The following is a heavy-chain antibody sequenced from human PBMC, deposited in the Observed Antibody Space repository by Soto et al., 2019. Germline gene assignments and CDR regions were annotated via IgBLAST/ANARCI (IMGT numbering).Heavy chain of an antibody. D-gene: IGHD2-15*01. CDR2: ISYDGSNK. Sequence: ESGGGVVQPGRSLRLSCAASGFTFSSYAMHWVRQAPGKGLEWVAVISYDGSNKYYADSVKGRFTISRDNSKNTLYLQMNSLRAEDTAVYYCARYSPFDYWGQGTLVTVSS. CDR1: GFTFSSYA. CDR3: ARYSPFDY. V-gene: IGHV3-30-3*01. J-gene: IGHJ4*02.